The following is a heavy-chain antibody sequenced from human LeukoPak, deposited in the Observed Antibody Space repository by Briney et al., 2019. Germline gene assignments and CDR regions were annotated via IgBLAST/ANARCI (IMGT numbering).Heavy chain of an antibody. CDR2: IYYSGST. CDR3: ARPMVRGFYDAFDI. J-gene: IGHJ3*02. V-gene: IGHV4-39*01. D-gene: IGHD3-10*01. Sequence: SETLSLTCTVSGGSISSSSYYWGWIRQPPGKGLEWIGSIYYSGSTYYNPTLKSRVTISVDTSKNQFSLKLSSVTAADTAVYYCARPMVRGFYDAFDIWGQGTMVTVSS. CDR1: GGSISSSSYY.